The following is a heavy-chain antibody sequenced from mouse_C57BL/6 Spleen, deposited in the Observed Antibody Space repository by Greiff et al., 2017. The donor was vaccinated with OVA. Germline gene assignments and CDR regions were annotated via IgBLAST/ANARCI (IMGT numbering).Heavy chain of an antibody. CDR2: IWSGGST. CDR3: ARFYYEALHWFAY. Sequence: QVQLKESGPGLVQPSQSLSITCTVSGFSLTSYGVHWVRQSPGKGLEWLGVIWSGGSTDYNAAFISRLSISKDNSKSQVFFKMNSLQADDTAIYYCARFYYEALHWFAYWGQGTLVTVSA. D-gene: IGHD2-4*01. J-gene: IGHJ3*01. V-gene: IGHV2-2*01. CDR1: GFSLTSYG.